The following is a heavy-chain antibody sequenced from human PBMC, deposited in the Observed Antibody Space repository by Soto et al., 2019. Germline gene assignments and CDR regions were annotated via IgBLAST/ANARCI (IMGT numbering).Heavy chain of an antibody. CDR2: IYWDDGK. CDR1: GFSLSTSGVG. CDR3: AHRRVFYGMDV. V-gene: IGHV2-5*02. J-gene: IGHJ6*02. Sequence: SGPTLVNPTQTRTLTCTFTGFSLSTSGVGVGWIRQPPGKALEWLAAIYWDDGKFYSPSLKSRLTITKDTSKNQVVLTMTNMDPVDTATYHCAHRRVFYGMDVWGQGTTVTVSS.